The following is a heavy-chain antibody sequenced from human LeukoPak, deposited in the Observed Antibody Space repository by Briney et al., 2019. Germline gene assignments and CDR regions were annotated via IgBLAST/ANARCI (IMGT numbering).Heavy chain of an antibody. J-gene: IGHJ4*02. Sequence: ASVKVSCKASGGTFSSYAISWVRQAPGQGLEWMGGIIPIFGTANYAQKFQGRVTMTRDTSTSTVYMELSSLRSEDTAVYYCARGGRGIAATWYYFDYWGQGTLVTVS. D-gene: IGHD6-13*01. V-gene: IGHV1-69*05. CDR3: ARGGRGIAATWYYFDY. CDR1: GGTFSSYA. CDR2: IIPIFGTA.